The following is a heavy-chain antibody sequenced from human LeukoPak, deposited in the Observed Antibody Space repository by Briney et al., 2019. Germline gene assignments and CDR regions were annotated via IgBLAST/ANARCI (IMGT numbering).Heavy chain of an antibody. CDR1: GASIRRHF. Sequence: WESLSLTCSVSGASIRRHFWSWIRQSPGKGLEWVGYVYDNDISNFNPSLESRVTILVDRSKSQFSLKLRSVTAADTAVYYCARGLVLATDDAFDIWGPGTMVTVSS. D-gene: IGHD5-12*01. V-gene: IGHV4-59*11. CDR2: VYDNDIS. CDR3: ARGLVLATDDAFDI. J-gene: IGHJ3*02.